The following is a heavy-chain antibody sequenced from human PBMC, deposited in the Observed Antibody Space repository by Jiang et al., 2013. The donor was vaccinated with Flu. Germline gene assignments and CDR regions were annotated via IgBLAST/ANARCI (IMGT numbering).Heavy chain of an antibody. CDR2: IYPSDSST. CDR3: ARHNVEMSPIKGFDYYGMDV. Sequence: GESLKISCKVLDSALPPTGSAGCARCPERPGVDGIIYPSDSSTRYSPSFQGQVTISADKSISTAYLQWGSLKASDTAMYYCARHNVEMSPIKGFDYYGMDVWGRGTTVTVSS. CDR1: DSALPPTG. J-gene: IGHJ6*02. V-gene: IGHV5-51*01. D-gene: IGHD5-24*01.